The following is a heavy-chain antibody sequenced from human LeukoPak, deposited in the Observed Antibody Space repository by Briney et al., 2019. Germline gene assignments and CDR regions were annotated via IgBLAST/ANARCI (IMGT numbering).Heavy chain of an antibody. V-gene: IGHV1-18*01. CDR1: GYTFTSYG. J-gene: IGHJ3*02. Sequence: ASVKVSCKASGYTFTSYGISWVRQAPGQGLEWMGWISAYNGNTNYAQKLQGRVTMTTDTSTSTAYMELRSLRSDDTAVYYCATTDTIFGEVTPDAFDIWGQGAMVTVSS. CDR3: ATTDTIFGEVTPDAFDI. D-gene: IGHD3-3*01. CDR2: ISAYNGNT.